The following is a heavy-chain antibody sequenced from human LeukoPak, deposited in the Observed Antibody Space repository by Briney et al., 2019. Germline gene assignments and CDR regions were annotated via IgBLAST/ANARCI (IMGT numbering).Heavy chain of an antibody. Sequence: SETLSLTCTVSGGSISSSSYYWGWIRQPPGKGREWIGSIYYSGSTYYNPSLKSRVTISVDTSKNQFSLKLSSVTAADTAVYYCARSRYDRSGYYPLSSFDYSGQRTLVTVSS. D-gene: IGHD3-22*01. V-gene: IGHV4-39*01. CDR2: IYYSGST. CDR1: GGSISSSSYY. J-gene: IGHJ4*02. CDR3: ARSRYDRSGYYPLSSFDY.